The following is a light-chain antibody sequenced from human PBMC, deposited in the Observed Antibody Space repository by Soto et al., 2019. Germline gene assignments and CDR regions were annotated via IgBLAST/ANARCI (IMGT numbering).Light chain of an antibody. CDR2: GAF. V-gene: IGKV3-15*01. CDR3: QQYKNWPPLT. J-gene: IGKJ4*01. Sequence: EIVMTQSPATLSVSPGETATLSCRASQSVSYNLAWYQQKPGQGPRLLIYGAFSRATGIPARFSGSGSGTESTLTISSLQSEDFAVDYCQQYKNWPPLTFGGGTKVEIK. CDR1: QSVSYN.